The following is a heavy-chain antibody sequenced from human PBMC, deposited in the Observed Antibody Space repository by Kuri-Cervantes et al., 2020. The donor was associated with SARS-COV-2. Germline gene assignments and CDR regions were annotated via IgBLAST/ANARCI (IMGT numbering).Heavy chain of an antibody. V-gene: IGHV3-30-3*01. CDR1: GFTFNNYA. Sequence: GESXXIXXATSGFTFNNYAMHWVRQTPGEGLEWVAITSFDGSNKYYADSVKGRFTISRDNSKNTLYLQMNSLRAEDTAVYYCASRFWSGYYQPYYYYGMDVWGQGTTVTVSS. CDR2: TSFDGSNK. CDR3: ASRFWSGYYQPYYYYGMDV. D-gene: IGHD3-3*01. J-gene: IGHJ6*02.